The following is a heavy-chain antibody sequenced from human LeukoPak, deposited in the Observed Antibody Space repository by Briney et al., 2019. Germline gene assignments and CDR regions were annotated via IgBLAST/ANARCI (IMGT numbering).Heavy chain of an antibody. J-gene: IGHJ4*02. CDR3: ARGPRDILTGYYNSDDY. D-gene: IGHD3-9*01. V-gene: IGHV4-61*01. CDR2: IYYSGST. CDR1: GGSVSSGSYY. Sequence: SETLSLTCTVSGGSVSSGSYYWSRIRQPPGKGVEWIGYIYYSGSTNYNPSLKSRVTISVDTSKNQFSLKLSSVTAADTAMYYCARGPRDILTGYYNSDDYWGQGTLVTVSS.